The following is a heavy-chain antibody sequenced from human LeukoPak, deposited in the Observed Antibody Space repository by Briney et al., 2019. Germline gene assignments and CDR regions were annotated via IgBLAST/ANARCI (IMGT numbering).Heavy chain of an antibody. CDR3: ARGSSGYYVGFDY. J-gene: IGHJ4*02. V-gene: IGHV3-48*02. Sequence: PGGSPSLSCAASGXTLCSYSMICVRQAPGEGRECVLYISSSSSTIYYADSVKGRFTISRDNVKNSLYLQMNSLRDEDTAVYYCARGSSGYYVGFDYWGQGTLVTVSS. D-gene: IGHD3-22*01. CDR2: ISSSSSTI. CDR1: GXTLCSYS.